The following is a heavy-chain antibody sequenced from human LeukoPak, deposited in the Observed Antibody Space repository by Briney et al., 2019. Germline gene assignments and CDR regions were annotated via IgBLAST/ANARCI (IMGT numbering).Heavy chain of an antibody. CDR3: ARVDGYAYYYYYYMDV. CDR2: IYYSGST. Sequence: SETLSLTCTVSGGSISSSSYYWGWIRQPPGKGLEWVGSIYYSGSTYYNPSLESRVTISVDTSKNQFSLKLSSVTAADTAVYYCARVDGYAYYYYYYMDVWGKGTTVTVSS. CDR1: GGSISSSSYY. D-gene: IGHD5-24*01. V-gene: IGHV4-39*07. J-gene: IGHJ6*03.